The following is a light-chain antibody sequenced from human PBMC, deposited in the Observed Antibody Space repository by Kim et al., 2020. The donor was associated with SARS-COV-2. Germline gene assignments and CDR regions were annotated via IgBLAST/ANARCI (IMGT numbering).Light chain of an antibody. V-gene: IGKV1-17*01. CDR1: QDIRND. CDR2: GAS. CDR3: LQHNTYPIT. J-gene: IGKJ5*01. Sequence: ASVGDRVTSTCRASQDIRNDLGWYQQNPGRAPKRLIYGASSVQSGVPSRFSGSGSGTEFTLTISSVQPEDFATYFCLQHNTYPITFGQGTRLEIK.